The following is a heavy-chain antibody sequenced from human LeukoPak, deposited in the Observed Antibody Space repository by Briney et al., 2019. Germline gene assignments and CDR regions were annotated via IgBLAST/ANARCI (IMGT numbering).Heavy chain of an antibody. D-gene: IGHD3-10*01. J-gene: IGHJ5*02. Sequence: EASVKVSCKASGYTFTGYYMHWVRQAPGQGLEWMGWINPNSGGTNYAQKFQGRVTMTRDTSISTAYMELSRLRSDDTAVYYCARAPYYYGSGSRTPKNWFDPWGQGTLVTVSS. V-gene: IGHV1-2*02. CDR3: ARAPYYYGSGSRTPKNWFDP. CDR2: INPNSGGT. CDR1: GYTFTGYY.